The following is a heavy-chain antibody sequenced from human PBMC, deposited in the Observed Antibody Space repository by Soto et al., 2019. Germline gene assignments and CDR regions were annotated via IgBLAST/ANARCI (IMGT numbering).Heavy chain of an antibody. D-gene: IGHD3-3*01. CDR3: ARDRPDITIFGGPYGMDV. V-gene: IGHV1-18*01. J-gene: IGHJ6*02. Sequence: ASVKVSCKASGYTFTSYGISWVRQAPGQGLEWMGWISAYNGNTNYAQKLQGRVTTTTDTSTSTAYMELRSLRSDDTAVYYCARDRPDITIFGGPYGMDVWGQGTTVTVSS. CDR1: GYTFTSYG. CDR2: ISAYNGNT.